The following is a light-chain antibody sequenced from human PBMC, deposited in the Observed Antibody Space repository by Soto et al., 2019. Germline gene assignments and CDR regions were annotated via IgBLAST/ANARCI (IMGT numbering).Light chain of an antibody. CDR1: QSVSGY. CDR2: DAS. J-gene: IGKJ5*01. V-gene: IGKV3-11*01. Sequence: EIVLTQSPGSLSLSPGESATLSCRASQSVSGYLVWYQQKPGQAPRLLIYDASTRAAGIPARFIGSGSGTDFTLTISSLEPEDFAVYYCQQRSNWPPDFGQGTRLEIK. CDR3: QQRSNWPPD.